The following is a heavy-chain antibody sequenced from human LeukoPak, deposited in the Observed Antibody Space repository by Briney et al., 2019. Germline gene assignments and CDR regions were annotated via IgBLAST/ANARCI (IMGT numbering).Heavy chain of an antibody. D-gene: IGHD6-19*01. CDR2: INHSGST. CDR1: GGSFSGYY. J-gene: IGHJ6*02. CDR3: ARGGLAVAGESMDV. V-gene: IGHV4-34*01. Sequence: SETLSLTCAVYGGSFSGYYWSWIRQPPGKGLEWIGEINHSGSTNYNPSLKSRVTISVDTSKNQFSLKLSSVTAADTAVYYYARGGLAVAGESMDVWGQGTTVTVSS.